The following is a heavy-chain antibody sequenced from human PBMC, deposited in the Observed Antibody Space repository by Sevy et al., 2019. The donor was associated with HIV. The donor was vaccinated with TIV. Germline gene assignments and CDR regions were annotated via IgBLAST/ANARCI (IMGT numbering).Heavy chain of an antibody. CDR2: IYYNGHI. Sequence: SETLSLTCTVSGGSITSLYWNWIRQPPGKGLEWIANIYYNGHINYNPSLKSRVNLSLDTSKNQCSLRLSSVTAADTAMYYCAGENAWGRGYSWGQGTLFTVSS. D-gene: IGHD1-26*01. CDR1: GGSITSLY. CDR3: AGENAWGRGYS. J-gene: IGHJ4*02. V-gene: IGHV4-59*08.